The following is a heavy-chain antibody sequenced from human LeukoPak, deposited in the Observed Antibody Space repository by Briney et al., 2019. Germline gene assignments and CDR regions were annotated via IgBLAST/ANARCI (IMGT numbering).Heavy chain of an antibody. CDR1: GGSISSSSYY. V-gene: IGHV4-39*07. D-gene: IGHD3-10*01. Sequence: PSETLSLTCTVSGGSISSSSYYWGWIRQPPGKGLEWIGRIYYSGSTYYNPSLKSRVTISVDTSKNQFSLKLSSVTAADTAVYYCARGLRYYYGSGSYSRPTNWFDPWGQGTLVTVSS. J-gene: IGHJ5*02. CDR2: IYYSGST. CDR3: ARGLRYYYGSGSYSRPTNWFDP.